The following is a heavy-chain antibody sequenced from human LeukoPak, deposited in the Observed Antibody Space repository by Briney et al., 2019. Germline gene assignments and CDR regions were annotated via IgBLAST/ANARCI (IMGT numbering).Heavy chain of an antibody. CDR1: GYTFTGYY. Sequence: ASVKVSCKASGYTFTGYYMHWVRQAPGQGLEWMGWINPNSGGTNYARKFQGRVTMTRDTSISTAYMELSRLRSDDTAVYYCARAPRGTIFGTYYYYYMDVWGKGTTVTVSS. V-gene: IGHV1-2*02. D-gene: IGHD3-3*01. CDR2: INPNSGGT. CDR3: ARAPRGTIFGTYYYYYMDV. J-gene: IGHJ6*03.